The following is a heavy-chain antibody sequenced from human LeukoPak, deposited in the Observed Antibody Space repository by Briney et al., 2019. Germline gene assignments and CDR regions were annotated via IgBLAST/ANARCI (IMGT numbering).Heavy chain of an antibody. V-gene: IGHV1-46*01. CDR3: ARNPVTTKYFDY. CDR1: GYTFTSYY. D-gene: IGHD4-17*01. CDR2: INPSGGST. Sequence: ASVEVSCKASGYTFTSYYMHWVRQAPGQGLEWMGIINPSGGSTTYAQKFQGRVTMTRDTSTSTVYMELSSLRSDDTAVYYCARNPVTTKYFDYWGQRTLVSVSS. J-gene: IGHJ4*02.